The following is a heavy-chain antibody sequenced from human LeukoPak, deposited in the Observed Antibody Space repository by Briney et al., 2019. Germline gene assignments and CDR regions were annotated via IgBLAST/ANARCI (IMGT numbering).Heavy chain of an antibody. J-gene: IGHJ4*02. D-gene: IGHD2-2*01. CDR1: GGSISSYY. V-gene: IGHV4-59*01. CDR2: IYYSGST. CDR3: ARAIVVVLAADYYFDY. Sequence: TSETLSLTCTVSGGSISSYYWSWIRQPPGKGLEWIGYIYYSGSTNYNPSLKSRVTISVDTSKNQFSLKLSSVTAADTAVYYCARAIVVVLAADYYFDYWGQGTLVTVSS.